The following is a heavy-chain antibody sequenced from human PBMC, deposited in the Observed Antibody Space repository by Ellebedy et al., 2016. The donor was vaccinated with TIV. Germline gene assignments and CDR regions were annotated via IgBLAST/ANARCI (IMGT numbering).Heavy chain of an antibody. CDR2: ISYNSDRT. CDR1: GFTFSGYA. V-gene: IGHV3-23*01. J-gene: IGHJ4*02. D-gene: IGHD6-19*01. Sequence: GESLKISXAASGFTFSGYAMSWVRQAPGKGLEWVSSISYNSDRTYNADSVKGRFTISRDNAKNSLYLQMNSLRAEDTAIYYCASAGGSGWYYNNYYFDYWGQGTLVTVSS. CDR3: ASAGGSGWYYNNYYFDY.